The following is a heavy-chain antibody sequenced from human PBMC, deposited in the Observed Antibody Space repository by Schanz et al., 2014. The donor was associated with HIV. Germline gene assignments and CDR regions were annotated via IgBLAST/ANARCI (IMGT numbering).Heavy chain of an antibody. CDR2: ISYDGSNK. CDR3: ARGEAITYYYHYYGMDV. V-gene: IGHV3-33*05. J-gene: IGHJ6*02. CDR1: GFTFSTYG. Sequence: QVQLVESGGRVVQPGRSLRLSCAASGFTFSTYGMHWVRQAPGKGLEWVAVISYDGSNKYYADSVKGRFTISRDNSKNTLYLQMNSLRAEDTAVYYCARGEAITYYYHYYGMDVWGQGTTVTVSS. D-gene: IGHD1-20*01.